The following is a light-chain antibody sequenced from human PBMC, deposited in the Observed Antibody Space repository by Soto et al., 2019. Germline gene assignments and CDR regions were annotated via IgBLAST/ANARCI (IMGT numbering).Light chain of an antibody. CDR1: QSVGRN. CDR3: QQYNHWPPWT. J-gene: IGKJ1*01. V-gene: IGKV3D-15*01. Sequence: DIVMTQSPDSLAVSLGGRVTLSCRASQSVGRNLAWYQQKPGQPPRLLIYEASSRDTGVPTRFSGSGSGTEFTLTITSLQSEDFAVYYCQQYNHWPPWTFGQGTKVDIK. CDR2: EAS.